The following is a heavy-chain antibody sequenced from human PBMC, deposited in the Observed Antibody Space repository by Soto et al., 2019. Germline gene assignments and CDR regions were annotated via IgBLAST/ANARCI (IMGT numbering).Heavy chain of an antibody. CDR3: ARSPGPYYDFWSGYFDY. V-gene: IGHV4-30-4*01. CDR2: IYYSGST. CDR1: GGSISSGDYY. Sequence: NPSETLSLTCTVSGGSISSGDYYWSWIRQPPGKGLEWIGYIYYSGSTYYNPSLKSRVTISVDTSKNQFSLKLSSVTAADTAVYYCARSPGPYYDFWSGYFDYWGQGTLVTVSS. J-gene: IGHJ4*02. D-gene: IGHD3-3*01.